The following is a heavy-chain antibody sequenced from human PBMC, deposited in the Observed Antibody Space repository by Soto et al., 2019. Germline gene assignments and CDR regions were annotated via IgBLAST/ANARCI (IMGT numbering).Heavy chain of an antibody. CDR1: GGTFSSYA. V-gene: IGHV1-69*01. Sequence: QVQLVQSGAEVKKPGSSVKVSCKASGGTFSSYAISWVRQAPGQGLEWMGGIIPIFGTANYAQKFQGRVTITADESTSAAYMELSSLRSEDTAVYYCAIYIGVADTAMVVVEYYFAYWGQGTMVTVSS. CDR3: AIYIGVADTAMVVVEYYFAY. D-gene: IGHD5-18*01. CDR2: IIPIFGTA. J-gene: IGHJ4*02.